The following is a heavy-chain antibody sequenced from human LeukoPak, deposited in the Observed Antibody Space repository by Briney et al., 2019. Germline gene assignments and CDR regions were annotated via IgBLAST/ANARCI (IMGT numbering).Heavy chain of an antibody. D-gene: IGHD3-10*01. V-gene: IGHV3-9*01. CDR1: GFTFDDYA. CDR2: ISWNSGSI. J-gene: IGHJ6*02. CDR3: AKGVRGVIPSVGMDV. Sequence: GGSLRLSCAASGFTFDDYAMHWVRQAPGKGLEWVSGISWNSGSIGYADSVKGRFTISRDNAKNSLYLQMNSLRAEDTALYYCAKGVRGVIPSVGMDVWGQGTTVTVSS.